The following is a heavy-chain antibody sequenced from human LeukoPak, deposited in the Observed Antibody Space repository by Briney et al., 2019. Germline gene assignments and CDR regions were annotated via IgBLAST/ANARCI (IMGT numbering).Heavy chain of an antibody. J-gene: IGHJ6*03. V-gene: IGHV3-23*01. Sequence: GGSLRLSCAASGFTFSSYAMSWVRQAPGKGLEWVSAISGSGGSTYYADSVKGRFTISRDNSKNTLYLQMNSLRAEDTAVYYCARDGRFWGIAAAGYYMDVWGKGTTVTVSS. CDR1: GFTFSSYA. CDR3: ARDGRFWGIAAAGYYMDV. CDR2: ISGSGGST. D-gene: IGHD6-13*01.